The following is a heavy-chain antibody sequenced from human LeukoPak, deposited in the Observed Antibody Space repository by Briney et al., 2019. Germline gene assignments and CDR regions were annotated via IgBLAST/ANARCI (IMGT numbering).Heavy chain of an antibody. Sequence: GGSLRLSCAASGFTFSSYAMSWVRQAPGKGLEWVSAISGSGGSTYYADSVKGRFTISRDNSKNTLYLRMNSLRAEDTAVYYCAKDGSGYQLLLGWFDPWGQGTLVTVSS. CDR1: GFTFSSYA. CDR2: ISGSGGST. D-gene: IGHD2-2*01. CDR3: AKDGSGYQLLLGWFDP. J-gene: IGHJ5*02. V-gene: IGHV3-23*01.